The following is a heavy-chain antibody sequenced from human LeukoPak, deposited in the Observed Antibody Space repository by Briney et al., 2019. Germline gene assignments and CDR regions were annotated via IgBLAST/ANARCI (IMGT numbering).Heavy chain of an antibody. J-gene: IGHJ6*02. V-gene: IGHV4-31*03. D-gene: IGHD2-2*01. CDR3: AGESILHCSSTSCYGYYYYGMDV. CDR2: IYYSGST. Sequence: TSETLSLTCTVSGGPISSGGYYWSWIRQHPGKGLEWTGYIYYSGSTYYNPSLKSRVTISVDTSKNQFSLKLSSVTAADTAVYYCAGESILHCSSTSCYGYYYYGMDVWGQGTTVTVSS. CDR1: GGPISSGGYY.